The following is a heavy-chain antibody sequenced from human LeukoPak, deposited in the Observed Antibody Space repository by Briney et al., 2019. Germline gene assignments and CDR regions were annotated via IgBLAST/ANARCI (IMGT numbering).Heavy chain of an antibody. D-gene: IGHD6-13*01. CDR1: GYTFTSYA. CDR2: INAGNGHT. J-gene: IGHJ3*02. Sequence: RASVRVSCKASGYTFTSYAMHWVRQAPGQRLEWMGWINAGNGHTKYSQRFQGRVTITRDTSASTAYMELSSLRSEDAAVYYCAREEDSSSWYSGNAFDIWGQGTMVTVSS. V-gene: IGHV1-3*01. CDR3: AREEDSSSWYSGNAFDI.